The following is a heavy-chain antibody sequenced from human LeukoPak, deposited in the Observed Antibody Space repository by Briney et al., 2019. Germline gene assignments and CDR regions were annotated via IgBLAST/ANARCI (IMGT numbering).Heavy chain of an antibody. D-gene: IGHD6-13*01. CDR2: ISGSGGST. CDR3: AKYYSLSWHLFYY. Sequence: GGSLRPSCAASGVTFSSYAMSWVGQAPGKGVEGGSAISGSGGSTYYAPSVMALFSISSDNSNTTLYLQMISLRAEDTAVYYCAKYYSLSWHLFYYWGQGTLVTVSS. J-gene: IGHJ4*02. V-gene: IGHV3-23*01. CDR1: GVTFSSYA.